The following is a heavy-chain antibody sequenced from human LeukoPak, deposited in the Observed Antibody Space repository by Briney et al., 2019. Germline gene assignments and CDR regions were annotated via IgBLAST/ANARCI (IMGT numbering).Heavy chain of an antibody. CDR2: ISYDGSNK. D-gene: IGHD5-18*01. J-gene: IGHJ4*02. V-gene: IGHV3-30*03. Sequence: GGSLRLSCAASGFTFSSYAMSWVRQAPGKGLEWVAVISYDGSNKYYADSVKGRFTISRDNSKNTLYLQMNSLRAEDTAVYYCATYSYGIDYWGQGTLVTVSS. CDR3: ATYSYGIDY. CDR1: GFTFSSYA.